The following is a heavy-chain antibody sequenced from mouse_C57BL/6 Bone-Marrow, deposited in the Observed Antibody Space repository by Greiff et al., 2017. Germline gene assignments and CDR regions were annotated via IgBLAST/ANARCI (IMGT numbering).Heavy chain of an antibody. CDR3: ARSGIYYDYGAWFAY. CDR1: GFSLTSYA. D-gene: IGHD2-4*01. J-gene: IGHJ3*01. Sequence: VQLQQSGPGLVAPSQSLSITCTVSGFSLTSYAISWVRQPPGKGLEWLGVIWTGGGTNYNSALKSRLSISKDNSKSQVFLKMNSLQTDDTARYYCARSGIYYDYGAWFAYWGQGTLVTVSA. V-gene: IGHV2-9-1*01. CDR2: IWTGGGT.